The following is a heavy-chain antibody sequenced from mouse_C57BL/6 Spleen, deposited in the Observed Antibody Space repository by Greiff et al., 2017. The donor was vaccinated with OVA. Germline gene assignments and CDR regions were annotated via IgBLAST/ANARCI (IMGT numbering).Heavy chain of an antibody. J-gene: IGHJ1*03. Sequence: QVRLQQPGAELVKPGASVKMSCKASGYTFTSYWITWVKQRPGQGLEWIGDIYPGSGSTNYNEKFKSKATLTVDTSSSTAYMQLSSLTSEDSAVYYCAREDYYGSSSYWYFDVWGTGTTVTVSS. V-gene: IGHV1-55*01. CDR3: AREDYYGSSSYWYFDV. CDR2: IYPGSGST. D-gene: IGHD1-1*01. CDR1: GYTFTSYW.